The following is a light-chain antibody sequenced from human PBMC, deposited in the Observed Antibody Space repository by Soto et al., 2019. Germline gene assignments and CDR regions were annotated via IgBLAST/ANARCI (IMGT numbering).Light chain of an antibody. J-gene: IGKJ2*01. V-gene: IGKV1-39*01. CDR2: AAS. CDR3: QQSYSTPRT. Sequence: DIQMTQSPSSLSASTGDRVTITCRASQGISSYLAWYQQKPGKAPKLLIYAASTLQSGVPSRFSGSGSGTDFTLTISSLQPEDFATYYCQQSYSTPRTFGQGT. CDR1: QGISSY.